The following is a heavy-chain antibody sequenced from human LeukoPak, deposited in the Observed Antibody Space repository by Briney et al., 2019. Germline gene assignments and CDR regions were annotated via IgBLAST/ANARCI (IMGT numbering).Heavy chain of an antibody. V-gene: IGHV3-23*01. CDR3: AKAPRVGIVASNFDY. CDR2: ISGSGYST. CDR1: GFTFSSNA. D-gene: IGHD5-12*01. J-gene: IGHJ4*02. Sequence: PGGSLRLSCAASGFTFSSNAMSWVRQAPGKGLEWVSGISGSGYSTYNADSVKGRFTISRDNSKNTLYLQMNSLRAEDRAVYYCAKAPRVGIVASNFDYWGQGTLVTVSS.